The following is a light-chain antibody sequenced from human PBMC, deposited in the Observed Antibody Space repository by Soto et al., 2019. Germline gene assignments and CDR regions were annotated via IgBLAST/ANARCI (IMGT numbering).Light chain of an antibody. CDR1: QSVSSSY. V-gene: IGKV3-20*01. CDR2: GAS. Sequence: EIVLTQSPGTLSLSPGERATLSCRASQSVSSSYLAWYQQKPGQAPRLLIYGASSRATGIPDRFSGSGSGTDSTLTISRLEPEDFAVYYCQQYGSLWTFGQGNKVEIK. J-gene: IGKJ1*01. CDR3: QQYGSLWT.